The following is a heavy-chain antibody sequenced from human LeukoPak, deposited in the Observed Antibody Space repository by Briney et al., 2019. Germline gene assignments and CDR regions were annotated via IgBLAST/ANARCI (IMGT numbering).Heavy chain of an antibody. CDR3: ARDWYCTGGICDDCFDP. Sequence: ASVKVSCKASGYTFTNYGISWVRQAPGQGLEWMGWVSTYDDDTNYAQNFQGRVTMTTDTSTNTAYMELRSLRSDDTALYYCARDWYCTGGICDDCFDPWGQGTLVTVSS. CDR2: VSTYDDDT. D-gene: IGHD2-8*02. J-gene: IGHJ5*02. CDR1: GYTFTNYG. V-gene: IGHV1-18*01.